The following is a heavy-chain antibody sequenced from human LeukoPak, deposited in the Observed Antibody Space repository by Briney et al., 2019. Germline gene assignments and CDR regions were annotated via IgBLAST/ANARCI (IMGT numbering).Heavy chain of an antibody. Sequence: GGSLRLSCAASGFTFSTASLHWVRQAPGRGLEWVSAFDTGFGTYYPDSLKGRFTISRDNAKNSLYLQTNSLRAEDTALYYCAKLHVGATTPVDYWGQGTLVTVSS. CDR3: AKLHVGATTPVDY. V-gene: IGHV3-23*01. J-gene: IGHJ4*02. CDR2: FDTGFGT. CDR1: GFTFSTAS. D-gene: IGHD1-26*01.